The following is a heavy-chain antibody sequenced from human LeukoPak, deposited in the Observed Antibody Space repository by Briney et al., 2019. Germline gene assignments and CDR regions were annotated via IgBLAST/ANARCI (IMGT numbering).Heavy chain of an antibody. CDR1: GFTFSSYA. CDR3: ARDMGPGSGNQYYYYYGMDV. CDR2: ISYDGSNK. D-gene: IGHD3-10*01. J-gene: IGHJ6*02. V-gene: IGHV3-30-3*01. Sequence: PGGSLRLSCAASGFTFSSYAMHWVRQAPGKGLEWVAVISYDGSNKYYADFVKGRFTISRDNSKNTLYLQMNSLRAEDTAVYYCARDMGPGSGNQYYYYYGMDVWGQGTTVTVSS.